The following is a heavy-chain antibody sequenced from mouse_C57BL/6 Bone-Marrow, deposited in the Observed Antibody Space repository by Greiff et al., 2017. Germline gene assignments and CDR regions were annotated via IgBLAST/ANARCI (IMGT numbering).Heavy chain of an antibody. CDR1: GYTFTSYW. CDR3: ARRITTNDYFDY. V-gene: IGHV1-61*01. Sequence: QVQLQQPGAELVRPGSSVKLSCKASGYTFTSYWMDWVKQRPGQGLEWIGNIYPSDSETHYTQKFKDKATLTVDKSSSTAYMQLSSLTSEDSAVYYCARRITTNDYFDYWGQGTTLTVSS. D-gene: IGHD1-1*01. CDR2: IYPSDSET. J-gene: IGHJ2*01.